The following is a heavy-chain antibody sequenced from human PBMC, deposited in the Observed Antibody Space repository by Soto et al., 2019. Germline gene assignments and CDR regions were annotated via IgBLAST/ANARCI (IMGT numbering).Heavy chain of an antibody. CDR3: VFGGNFFIY. V-gene: IGHV3-7*01. Sequence: EVQLVESGGGLVQPGGSLRLSCAASGFTFSTYWMTWVRQPPGKGLEWVANMDQDGSETYYVDSVRGRFTVSRDNAKNSLYLQMNSLRVEDTAVSYCVFGGNFFIYWGQGTLVTVSP. CDR2: MDQDGSET. J-gene: IGHJ4*02. D-gene: IGHD3-16*01. CDR1: GFTFSTYW.